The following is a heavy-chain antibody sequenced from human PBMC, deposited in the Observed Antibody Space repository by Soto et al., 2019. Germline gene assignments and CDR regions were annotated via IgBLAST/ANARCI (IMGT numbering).Heavy chain of an antibody. CDR3: ARGQYTYSSGWSFPEDAFDI. Sequence: QVQLVQSGAEVKKPGSSVKVSCKASGGTFSSYAISWVRQAPGQGLEWMGGIIPIFGTANYAQKFQGRVMITADESTCTAYMELSSLRSEDTAVYYCARGQYTYSSGWSFPEDAFDIWGQGTMVTVSS. J-gene: IGHJ3*02. V-gene: IGHV1-69*01. CDR1: GGTFSSYA. CDR2: IIPIFGTA. D-gene: IGHD6-19*01.